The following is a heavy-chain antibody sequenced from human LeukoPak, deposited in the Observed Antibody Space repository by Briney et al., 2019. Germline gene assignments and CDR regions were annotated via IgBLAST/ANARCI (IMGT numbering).Heavy chain of an antibody. CDR1: GYTLTELS. V-gene: IGHV1-24*01. D-gene: IGHD3-22*01. CDR3: ATSGGARRDSSGLLFDY. Sequence: ATVKVSCKVSGYTLTELSMHWVRQAPGKGLEWMGGFDPEDGETIYAQKFQGRVTMTEDTSTDTAYMELSSLRSEDTAVYYCATSGGARRDSSGLLFDYWGQGTLVTVSS. J-gene: IGHJ4*02. CDR2: FDPEDGET.